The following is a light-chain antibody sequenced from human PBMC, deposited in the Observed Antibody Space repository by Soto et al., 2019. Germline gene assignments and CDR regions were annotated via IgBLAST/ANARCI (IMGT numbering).Light chain of an antibody. Sequence: DIHPTQSPSILSAPVGDRDTPTCRASQDVSDFLAWYQHAPGKAPNLLIYGGYTLQSGVPSRFSGSGSGTEFSLTITGLQPEDFATYYCQYLNGVPTITFGQGTRLEIK. J-gene: IGKJ5*01. CDR1: QDVSDF. CDR3: QYLNGVPTIT. CDR2: GGY. V-gene: IGKV1-9*01.